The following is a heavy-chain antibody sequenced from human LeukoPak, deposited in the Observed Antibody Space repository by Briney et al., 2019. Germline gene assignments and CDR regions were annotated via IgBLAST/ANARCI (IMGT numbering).Heavy chain of an antibody. V-gene: IGHV3-21*01. Sequence: GGSLRLSCVASGFTFNTYRMTWVRQAPGKGLEWVSSITKSGNYINYADSVKGRFIISRDNANNSLYLQMHSLRVEDTAMYYCARGGRDRIDLDSWGQGTLVTVSS. CDR1: GFTFNTYR. CDR3: ARGGRDRIDLDS. J-gene: IGHJ4*02. D-gene: IGHD2-21*01. CDR2: ITKSGNYI.